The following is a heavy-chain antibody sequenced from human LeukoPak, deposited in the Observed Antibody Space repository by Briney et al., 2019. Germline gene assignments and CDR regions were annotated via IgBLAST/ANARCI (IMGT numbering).Heavy chain of an antibody. V-gene: IGHV4-59*08. CDR1: GGSISSYC. J-gene: IGHJ4*02. CDR2: IYHTGTT. CDR3: ARLAVGS. D-gene: IGHD6-19*01. Sequence: SETLSLTCTVSGGSISSYCLSWIRQPPGQGLEWIGYIYHTGTTNYNPSLKSRVTMSVGTSKNQFSLKLTSLTAADTAIYYCARLAVGSWGQGTLVIVSS.